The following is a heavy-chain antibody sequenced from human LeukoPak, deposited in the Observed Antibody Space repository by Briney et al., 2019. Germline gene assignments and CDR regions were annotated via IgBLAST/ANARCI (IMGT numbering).Heavy chain of an antibody. CDR3: ARGLGYGDYGSRSRIRNWFDP. J-gene: IGHJ5*02. CDR2: INHSGST. CDR1: GVSVSSGSYY. V-gene: IGHV4-39*07. Sequence: SETLSLTCTVSGVSVSSGSYYWSWIRQPPGKGLEWIGEINHSGSTNYNPSLKSRVTISVDTSKNQFSLKLSSVAAADTAVYYCARGLGYGDYGSRSRIRNWFDPWGQGTLVTVSS. D-gene: IGHD4-17*01.